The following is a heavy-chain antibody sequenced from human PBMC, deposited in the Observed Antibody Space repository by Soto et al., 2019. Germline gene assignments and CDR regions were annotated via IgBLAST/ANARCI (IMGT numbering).Heavy chain of an antibody. Sequence: QLQLQESGPGLVKPSETLSLTCTVSGGSISSSSYYWVWIRQPPGKGLEWIGSIYYSGSTYYNPSLKSRVTISVDTSKNQFSLKLSSVTAADTAVYYCARGPKELWSYNWFDPWGQGTLVTVSS. V-gene: IGHV4-39*01. J-gene: IGHJ5*02. CDR2: IYYSGST. CDR3: ARGPKELWSYNWFDP. CDR1: GGSISSSSYY. D-gene: IGHD5-18*01.